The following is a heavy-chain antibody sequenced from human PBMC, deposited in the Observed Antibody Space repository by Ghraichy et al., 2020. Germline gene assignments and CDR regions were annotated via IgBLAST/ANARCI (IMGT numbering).Heavy chain of an antibody. J-gene: IGHJ4*02. CDR2: IDGDDDQ. CDR1: GFSLSSTKMS. D-gene: IGHD3-10*01. V-gene: IGHV2-70*13. Sequence: SGPTLVKPTQTLTLTCTFSGFSLSSTKMSLGWIRQPPGKALEWLALIDGDDDQLFSTSLKTRLTISKGTSRKQVVLRMTNMDPADTATYYCARITASGFFDHWGQGTLVSVSS. CDR3: ARITASGFFDH.